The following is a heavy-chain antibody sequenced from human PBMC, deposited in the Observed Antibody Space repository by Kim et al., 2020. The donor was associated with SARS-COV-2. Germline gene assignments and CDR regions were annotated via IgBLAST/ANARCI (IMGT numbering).Heavy chain of an antibody. CDR1: GFTFSSYG. V-gene: IGHV3-33*01. CDR3: AREDRWSEMSGAFDI. Sequence: GGSLRLSCAASGFTFSSYGMHWVRQAPGKGLEWVAVIWYDGSNKYYADSVKGRFTISRDTSKNTLYLQMNSLRAEDTAVYYCAREDRWSEMSGAFDIWG. J-gene: IGHJ3*02. D-gene: IGHD2-15*01. CDR2: IWYDGSNK.